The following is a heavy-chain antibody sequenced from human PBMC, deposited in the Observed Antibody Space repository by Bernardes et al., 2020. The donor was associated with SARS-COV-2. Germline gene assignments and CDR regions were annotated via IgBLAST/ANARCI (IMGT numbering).Heavy chain of an antibody. V-gene: IGHV3-66*01. CDR2: IYPGANT. Sequence: GGSLRLSCAASGFTVSTNYMSWVRQAPGKGPEWVSVIYPGANTYSADSVKGRFTISRDNSKNTMFLQMNRLTTEDTAVYYCVRDYPYPADWGQGTLVTVSS. J-gene: IGHJ4*02. D-gene: IGHD6-13*01. CDR3: VRDYPYPAD. CDR1: GFTVSTNY.